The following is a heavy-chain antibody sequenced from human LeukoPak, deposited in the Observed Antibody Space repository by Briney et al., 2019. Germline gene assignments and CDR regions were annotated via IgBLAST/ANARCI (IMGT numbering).Heavy chain of an antibody. CDR1: GYTFTSYG. V-gene: IGHV1-18*01. D-gene: IGHD6-13*01. CDR3: ASLSPSSSWYFGAFDI. J-gene: IGHJ3*02. CDR2: ISAYNGNT. Sequence: ASVKVSCKASGYTFTSYGISWVRQAPGQGLEWMGWISAYNGNTNYAQKLQGRVTMTTDTSTSTAYMELSSLRSEDTAVYYCASLSPSSSWYFGAFDIWGQGTMVTVSS.